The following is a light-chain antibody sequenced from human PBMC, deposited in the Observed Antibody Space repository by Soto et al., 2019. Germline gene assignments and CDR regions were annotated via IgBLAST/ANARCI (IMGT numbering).Light chain of an antibody. V-gene: IGKV3-20*01. CDR1: QSVSSSY. CDR2: GAS. Sequence: EIVLTQSPGTLSLSPGERATLSCRASQSVSSSYLAWYQQKPGQAPRLLIYGASGRATGIPDRFSGSGSGTDFTLTISRPEPEDFEVYYCQQYGSSPLYTFGQGTKLEIK. CDR3: QQYGSSPLYT. J-gene: IGKJ2*01.